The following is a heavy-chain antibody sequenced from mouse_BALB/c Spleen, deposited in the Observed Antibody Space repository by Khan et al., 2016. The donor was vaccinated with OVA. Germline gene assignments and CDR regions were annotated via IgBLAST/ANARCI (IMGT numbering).Heavy chain of an antibody. CDR3: ARFYDGYYDAVDY. CDR2: IWAGGST. D-gene: IGHD2-3*01. V-gene: IGHV2-9*02. CDR1: GFSLASYG. J-gene: IGHJ4*01. Sequence: QVQLKESGPGLVAPSQSLSITCTVSGFSLASYGVHWVRQPPGKGLEWLGVIWAGGSTNYNSALMSRLSISKDNSKSQDFLKRNSLQTDDTAVYYCARFYDGYYDAVDYWGQGTSVTVSS.